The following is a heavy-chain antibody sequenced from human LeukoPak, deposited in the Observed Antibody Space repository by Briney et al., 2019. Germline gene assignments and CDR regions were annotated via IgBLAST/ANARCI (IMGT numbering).Heavy chain of an antibody. CDR3: ARAQAVGIAAAGFDY. Sequence: SVKVSCKASGGTFSSYAISWVRQAPGQGLEWMGRIIPILGIANYAQKFQGRVTITADKSTSTAYMELSSLRSEDTAVYYCARAQAVGIAAAGFDYWGQGTLVTVSS. J-gene: IGHJ4*02. CDR2: IIPILGIA. V-gene: IGHV1-69*04. CDR1: GGTFSSYA. D-gene: IGHD6-13*01.